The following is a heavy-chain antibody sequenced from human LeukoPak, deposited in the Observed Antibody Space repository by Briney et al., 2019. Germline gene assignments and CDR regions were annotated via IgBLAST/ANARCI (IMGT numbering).Heavy chain of an antibody. CDR3: ARGFDYVWGSHRALGY. CDR1: GGSISSYY. Sequence: SETLSLTCTVSGGSISSYYWSWIRQPPGKGLEWIGYIYYSGSTNYNPSLKSRVTISVDTSKNQFSLRLSSVTAADTAMYYCARGFDYVWGSHRALGYWGQGTLVGVSS. CDR2: IYYSGST. D-gene: IGHD3-16*02. J-gene: IGHJ4*02. V-gene: IGHV4-59*01.